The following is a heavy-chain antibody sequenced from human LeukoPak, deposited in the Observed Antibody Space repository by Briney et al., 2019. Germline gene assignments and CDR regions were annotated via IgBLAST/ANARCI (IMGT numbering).Heavy chain of an antibody. V-gene: IGHV1-69*04. CDR1: GGTFSSYA. J-gene: IGHJ4*02. CDR2: IIPILGIA. CDR3: ARWRAVTEQFDY. D-gene: IGHD1-14*01. Sequence: ASVEVSCKASGGTFSSYAISWVRQAPGQGLEWMGRIIPILGIANYAQKFQGRVTITADKSTSTAYMELSSLRSEDTAVYYCARWRAVTEQFDYWGQGTLVTVSS.